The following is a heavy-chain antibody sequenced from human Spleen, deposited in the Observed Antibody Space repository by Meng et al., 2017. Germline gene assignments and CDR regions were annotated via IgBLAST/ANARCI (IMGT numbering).Heavy chain of an antibody. V-gene: IGHV3-74*01. Sequence: GESLKISCVASGFTFSSYWMHWVRQDPGKGLVWVSRINTDGSTTSYADSVKGRFTISRDNSKNTLYLQMNSLRAEDTAVYYCAKGGDGYNYDAFDIWGQGTMVTVSS. CDR3: AKGGDGYNYDAFDI. D-gene: IGHD5-24*01. CDR1: GFTFSSYW. J-gene: IGHJ3*02. CDR2: INTDGSTT.